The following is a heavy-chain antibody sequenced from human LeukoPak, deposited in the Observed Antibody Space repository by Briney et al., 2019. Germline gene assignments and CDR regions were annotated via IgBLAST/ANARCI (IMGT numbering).Heavy chain of an antibody. CDR3: ARATKGANSGGLSYYQYGMDV. V-gene: IGHV3-48*04. CDR2: ITSSSSTI. Sequence: GGSLRLFCAASGFTFRSYSMHWVRQAPGKGLEWVSFITSSSSTIYYTDSVEGRFIISRDNAQNSLYLQMNSLRAEDTAVYYCARATKGANSGGLSYYQYGMDVWGQGTTVTVSS. J-gene: IGHJ6*02. D-gene: IGHD5-12*01. CDR1: GFTFRSYS.